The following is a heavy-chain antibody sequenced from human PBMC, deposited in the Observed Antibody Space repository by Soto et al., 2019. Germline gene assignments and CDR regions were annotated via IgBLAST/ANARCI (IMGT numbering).Heavy chain of an antibody. Sequence: SETLSLTCTVSGGSISSYYWSWILQPPGKGLEWIGYIYYSGSTNYNPSLKSRVTISVDTSKNQFSLKLSSVTAADTAVYYCARVGDGNYDSSGYYSSYFDYWGQGTLVTVSS. V-gene: IGHV4-59*01. CDR2: IYYSGST. CDR1: GGSISSYY. D-gene: IGHD3-22*01. J-gene: IGHJ4*02. CDR3: ARVGDGNYDSSGYYSSYFDY.